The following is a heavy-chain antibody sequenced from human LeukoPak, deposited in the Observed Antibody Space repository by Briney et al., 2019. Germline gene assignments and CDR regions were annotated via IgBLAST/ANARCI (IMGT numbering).Heavy chain of an antibody. CDR2: INSDGSST. D-gene: IGHD6-13*01. Sequence: GGSLRLSCAASGLTFSSHWMHWVRQAPGKGLVWVSRINSDGSSTSYADSVKGRFTISRDNAKNTLYLQMNSLRAEDTAVYYCARDTRYSSSWYYWFDPWGQGTLVTVSS. J-gene: IGHJ5*02. CDR1: GLTFSSHW. V-gene: IGHV3-74*01. CDR3: ARDTRYSSSWYYWFDP.